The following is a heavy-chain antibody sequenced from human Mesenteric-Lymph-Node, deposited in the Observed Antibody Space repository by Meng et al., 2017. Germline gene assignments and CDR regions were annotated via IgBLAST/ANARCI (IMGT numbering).Heavy chain of an antibody. Sequence: QGRRQEAGPGLLRPSQTLPPACTVSGGSVSSGGYYWTWIRQHPGKGLEWFGHIYYSGSTFYNPSLKRRVSISVDTSKNQFSLNLNSMTAADTAVYYCASFDHIPRRNYFDYWGQGTLVTVSS. D-gene: IGHD2-21*01. CDR3: ASFDHIPRRNYFDY. CDR1: GGSVSSGGYY. V-gene: IGHV4-30-4*08. J-gene: IGHJ4*02. CDR2: IYYSGST.